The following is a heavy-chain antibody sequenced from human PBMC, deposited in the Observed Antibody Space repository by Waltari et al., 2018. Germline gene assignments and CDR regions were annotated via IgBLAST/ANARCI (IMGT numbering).Heavy chain of an antibody. Sequence: IRQPPGEGLQWIGSIYYSGSTYYNPSLKSRVTISVDTSKNQFSRKLSSVTAADTAVYYCARQYGIAVADYWGQGTLVTVSS. D-gene: IGHD6-19*01. CDR2: IYYSGST. CDR3: ARQYGIAVADY. J-gene: IGHJ4*02. V-gene: IGHV4-39*01.